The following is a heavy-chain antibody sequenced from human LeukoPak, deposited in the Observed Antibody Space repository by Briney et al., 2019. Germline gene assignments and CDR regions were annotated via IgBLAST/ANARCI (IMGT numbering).Heavy chain of an antibody. CDR2: ISGSGVST. Sequence: GGSLRLSCAASGFTFSSYSMNWVRQAPGKGLEWVSAISGSGVSTYYADSVKGRFTISRDNSKNTLYLQMNSLRAEDTAVYYCAKDPVPYSSGTYYFDYWGQGTLVTVSS. J-gene: IGHJ4*02. CDR1: GFTFSSYS. D-gene: IGHD6-19*01. V-gene: IGHV3-23*01. CDR3: AKDPVPYSSGTYYFDY.